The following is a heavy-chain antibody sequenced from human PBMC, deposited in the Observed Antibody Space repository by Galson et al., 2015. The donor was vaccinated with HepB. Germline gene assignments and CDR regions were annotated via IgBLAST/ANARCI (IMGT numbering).Heavy chain of an antibody. CDR3: AKDPAFVIVVVPDAIDYNWFDP. CDR1: GFTFSNYA. CDR2: IGGSGGTT. D-gene: IGHD2-2*02. J-gene: IGHJ5*02. Sequence: SLRLSCAASGFTFSNYAMSWVRQAPGKGLEWVSAIGGSGGTTYYADSVKGRFTISRDNSKNTLYLQMNSLRAEDTAVYYCAKDPAFVIVVVPDAIDYNWFDPWGQGTLVTVSS. V-gene: IGHV3-23*01.